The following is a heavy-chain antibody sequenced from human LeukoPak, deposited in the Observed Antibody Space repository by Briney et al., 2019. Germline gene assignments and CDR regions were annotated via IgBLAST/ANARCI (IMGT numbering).Heavy chain of an antibody. CDR3: AGDLRLRYFDWLALPLFHY. J-gene: IGHJ4*02. D-gene: IGHD3-9*01. Sequence: SETLSLTCTVSGGSISSDSYYWSWLRQAPGKGLEWIGSISYSGNTYYNPSLKSRVTISVDTSRSQFSLRLSSVTAADTAVYYCAGDLRLRYFDWLALPLFHYWGQGSPVTVSS. V-gene: IGHV4-39*07. CDR2: ISYSGNT. CDR1: GGSISSDSYY.